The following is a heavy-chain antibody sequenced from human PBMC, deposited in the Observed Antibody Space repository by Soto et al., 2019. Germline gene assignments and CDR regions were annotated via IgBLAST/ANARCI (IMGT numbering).Heavy chain of an antibody. J-gene: IGHJ6*02. V-gene: IGHV1-69*13. CDR1: GCTFSVYA. CDR2: IIPIFGTA. D-gene: IGHD5-18*01. Sequence: AASVKVSGKGAGCTFSVYAISGVLQSAVKGLDWMGGIIPIFGTANYAQKFQGRVTITADESTSTAYMELSRLRSEDTAGYFCASDLPRYSDGPDYSYNGMDVWGQGTRVTVSS. CDR3: ASDLPRYSDGPDYSYNGMDV.